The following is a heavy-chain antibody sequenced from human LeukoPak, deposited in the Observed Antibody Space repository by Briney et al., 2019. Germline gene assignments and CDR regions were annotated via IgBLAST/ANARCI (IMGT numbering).Heavy chain of an antibody. CDR3: ARVRITIFGVVTPQYMDV. CDR1: GYTFTSYD. J-gene: IGHJ6*03. V-gene: IGHV1-69*13. Sequence: ASVKVSCKASGYTFTSYDINWVRQAPGQGLEWMGGIIPIFGTANYAQKFQGRVTITADESTSTAYMELSSLRSEDTAVYYCARVRITIFGVVTPQYMDVWGKGTTVTVSS. CDR2: IIPIFGTA. D-gene: IGHD3-3*01.